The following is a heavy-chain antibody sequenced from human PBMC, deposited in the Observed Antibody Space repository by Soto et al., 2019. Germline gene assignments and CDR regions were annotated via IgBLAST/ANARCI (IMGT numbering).Heavy chain of an antibody. V-gene: IGHV3-30-3*01. Sequence: PGGSLRLSCAASGFPFSSYAMHWVRQAPGKGLEWVAVISYDGSNKYYADSVKGRFTISRDNSKNTLYLQMNSLRAEDTAVYYCARDPSYTVTTLYFDYWGQGTLVTVSS. CDR2: ISYDGSNK. J-gene: IGHJ4*02. CDR1: GFPFSSYA. CDR3: ARDPSYTVTTLYFDY. D-gene: IGHD4-17*01.